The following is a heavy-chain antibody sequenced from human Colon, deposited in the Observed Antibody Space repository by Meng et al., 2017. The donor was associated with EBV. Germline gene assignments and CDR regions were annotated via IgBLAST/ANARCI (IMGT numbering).Heavy chain of an antibody. CDR3: ARVGAYCGGDCYHPR. V-gene: IGHV4-4*02. D-gene: IGHD2-21*02. CDR1: GGSLSSRNW. J-gene: IGHJ4*02. Sequence: VHLRESGPGLVKPSGTLSLTCAVSGGSLSSRNWWSWVRQPPGKGLEWIGEIYHSGSTNYNPSLKSRVTISVDESKNQFSLRLSSVTAADTAVYYCARVGAYCGGDCYHPRWGQGTLVTVSS. CDR2: IYHSGST.